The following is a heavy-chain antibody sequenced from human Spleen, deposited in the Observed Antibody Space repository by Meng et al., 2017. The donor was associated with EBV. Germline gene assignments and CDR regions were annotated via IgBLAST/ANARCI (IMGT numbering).Heavy chain of an antibody. D-gene: IGHD4-17*01. V-gene: IGHV7-4-1*02. J-gene: IGHJ4*02. CDR1: GYRFTNYA. CDR2: INTNTGHP. Sequence: QVQRVQSGPELKKPVASMKVSCKSSGYRFTNYAMTWVRQAPGQGLEWMGWINTNTGHPTYAQGFTGRFVFSLDTSVRTTYLQISNLKAEDTAVYYCARDSTENLDYWGQGTLVTVSS. CDR3: ARDSTENLDY.